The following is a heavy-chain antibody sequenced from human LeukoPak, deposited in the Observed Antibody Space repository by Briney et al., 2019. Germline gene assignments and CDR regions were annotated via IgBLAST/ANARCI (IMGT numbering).Heavy chain of an antibody. D-gene: IGHD4-17*01. CDR3: ARAATVTTGLGLDY. V-gene: IGHV1-18*01. Sequence: VSVKVSCKASGYTFTSYGISWVRQAPGQGLEWMGWISAYNGNTNYAQKLQGRVTMTTDTSTSTAYMELRSLRSDDTAVYYCARAATVTTGLGLDYWGQGTLVTVSS. CDR1: GYTFTSYG. J-gene: IGHJ4*02. CDR2: ISAYNGNT.